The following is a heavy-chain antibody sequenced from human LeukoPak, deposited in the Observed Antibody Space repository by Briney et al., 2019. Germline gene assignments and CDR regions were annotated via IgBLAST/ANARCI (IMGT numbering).Heavy chain of an antibody. V-gene: IGHV3-53*01. Sequence: GGSLRLSCAASGFTVSSNYMSWVRQAPGKGLEWVSLIYSGGRPYYADSVKGRFTISRDNAKNSLYLQMNSLRAEDTAVYYCARTKEMATISYFDSWGQGTLVTVSS. CDR3: ARTKEMATISYFDS. D-gene: IGHD5-24*01. CDR2: IYSGGRP. CDR1: GFTVSSNY. J-gene: IGHJ4*02.